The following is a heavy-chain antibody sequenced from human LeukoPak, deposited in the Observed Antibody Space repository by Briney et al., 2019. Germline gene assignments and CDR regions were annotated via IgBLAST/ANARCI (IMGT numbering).Heavy chain of an antibody. J-gene: IGHJ5*02. CDR3: ASNYYYDSSGLARDPNWFDP. CDR1: GYTFTSYY. V-gene: IGHV1-46*01. CDR2: INPSGGST. D-gene: IGHD3-22*01. Sequence: ASVKVSCKASGYTFTSYYMHWVRQAPGQGLEWVGIINPSGGSTSYAQKFQGRVTMTRDTSTSTVYMELSSLRSEDTAVYYCASNYYYDSSGLARDPNWFDPWGQGTLVTVSS.